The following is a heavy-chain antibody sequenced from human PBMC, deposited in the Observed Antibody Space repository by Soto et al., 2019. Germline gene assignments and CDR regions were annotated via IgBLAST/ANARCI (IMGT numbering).Heavy chain of an antibody. CDR1: GFTFDDYA. CDR3: ARDIGGVAADWGYFLR. D-gene: IGHD2-15*01. V-gene: IGHV3-9*01. CDR2: IIWNGGRV. J-gene: IGHJ1*01. Sequence: ELQLVESGGGLVQPGGSLRLSCAASGFTFDDYAMHWVRQAPGKGLEWVSGIIWNGGRVGYADSVKGRFTISRDNAKNSLNLQMNSLRAEDSALYYCARDIGGVAADWGYFLRWGQGTLVTVSS.